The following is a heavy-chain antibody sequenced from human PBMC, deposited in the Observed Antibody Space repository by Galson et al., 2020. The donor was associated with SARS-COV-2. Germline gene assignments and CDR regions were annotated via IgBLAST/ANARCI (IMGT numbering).Heavy chain of an antibody. CDR1: GGSISSGDYS. CDR3: ARDLWLVRGIIAFDI. Sequence: SETLSLTCTVSGGSISSGDYSWTWIRQPPGKALEWIGYIYYSGSTYYNPSLKSRITISLDTSKNQFSLNLSSVTVADTAVYYCARDLWLVRGIIAFDIWGQGTMVTVSS. V-gene: IGHV4-30-4*01. J-gene: IGHJ3*02. CDR2: IYYSGST. D-gene: IGHD3-10*01.